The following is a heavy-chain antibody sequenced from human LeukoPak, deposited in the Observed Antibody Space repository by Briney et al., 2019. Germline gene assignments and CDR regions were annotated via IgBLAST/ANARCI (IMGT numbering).Heavy chain of an antibody. CDR3: ASYDFWSGYYYDY. D-gene: IGHD3-3*01. V-gene: IGHV4-59*01. Sequence: PSETLSLTCTVSGGSISSYYWSRIRQPPGKGLEWIGYIYYSGSTNYNPSLKSRVTISVDTSKNQFSLKLSSVTAADTAVYYCASYDFWSGYYYDYWGQGTLVTVSS. CDR2: IYYSGST. CDR1: GGSISSYY. J-gene: IGHJ4*02.